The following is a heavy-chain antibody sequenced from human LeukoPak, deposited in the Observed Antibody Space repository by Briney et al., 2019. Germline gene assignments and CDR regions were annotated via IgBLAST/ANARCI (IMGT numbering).Heavy chain of an antibody. CDR1: GFTFSDYS. V-gene: IGHV3-21*01. Sequence: GGSLRLSCAASGFTFSDYSMNWVRQTPGKGLEWVSSISSSKSYIYYADTVKGRFTISRDNAKNSLYLQMNSLRAEDTADNYCARGRAYYCSGSYYTMWHRFDPWGQGTLVTVSS. CDR3: ARGRAYYCSGSYYTMWHRFDP. D-gene: IGHD3-10*01. CDR2: ISSSKSYI. J-gene: IGHJ5*02.